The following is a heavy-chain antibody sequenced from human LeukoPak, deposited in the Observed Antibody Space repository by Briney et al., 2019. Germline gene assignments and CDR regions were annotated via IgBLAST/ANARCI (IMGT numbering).Heavy chain of an antibody. J-gene: IGHJ4*02. CDR1: GFTFDDYA. CDR3: AKGISPRVYDTSLDY. CDR2: ISWNSGSI. D-gene: IGHD3-22*01. V-gene: IGHV3-9*03. Sequence: PGRSLRLSCAASGFTFDDYAMHWVRQAPGKGLEWVSGISWNSGSIGYADSVKGRFTISRDNAKNSLYLQMNSLRAEDMALYYCAKGISPRVYDTSLDYWGQGTLVTVSS.